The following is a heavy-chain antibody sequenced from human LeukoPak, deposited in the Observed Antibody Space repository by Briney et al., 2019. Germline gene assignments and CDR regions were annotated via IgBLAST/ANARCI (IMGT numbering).Heavy chain of an antibody. CDR2: INHSGST. D-gene: IGHD2-8*01. Sequence: SETLSLTCAVYGGSFSGYYWSWIRQPPGKGLEWIGEINHSGSTNHNPSLKSRVTISVDTSKNQFSLKLSSVTAADTAVYYCARGSSYCTNGVCYLGSFDYWGQGTLVAVSS. J-gene: IGHJ4*02. CDR1: GGSFSGYY. V-gene: IGHV4-34*01. CDR3: ARGSSYCTNGVCYLGSFDY.